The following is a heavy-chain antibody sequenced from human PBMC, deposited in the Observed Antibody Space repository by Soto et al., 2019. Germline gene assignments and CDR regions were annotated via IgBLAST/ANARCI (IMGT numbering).Heavy chain of an antibody. J-gene: IGHJ4*02. V-gene: IGHV4-38-2*01. CDR2: IYHSGST. D-gene: IGHD5-18*01. CDR1: GYSISSGYY. CDR3: ARGTAMVLFDY. Sequence: PSETLSLTCAVSGYSISSGYYWGRIRQPPGKGLEWIGSIYHSGSTYYNPSLKSRVTISVDTSKNQFSLKLSSVTAADTAVYYCARGTAMVLFDYWGQGTLVTVSS.